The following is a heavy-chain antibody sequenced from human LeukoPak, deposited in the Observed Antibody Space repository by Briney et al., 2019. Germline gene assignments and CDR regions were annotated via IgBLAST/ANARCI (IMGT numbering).Heavy chain of an antibody. CDR1: GFTVRNNF. V-gene: IGHV3-66*01. CDR2: IYSGGNT. D-gene: IGHD3-10*01. Sequence: GGSLRLSCAAWGFTVRNNFMTEVREAPGKGAEGGSVIYSGGNTYYADSVKGRFTISRDNPKNTLYLQMNSLRAEDTAVFYCARKSDSLMVRGGDCWGQGALVTVSS. J-gene: IGHJ4*02. CDR3: ARKSDSLMVRGGDC.